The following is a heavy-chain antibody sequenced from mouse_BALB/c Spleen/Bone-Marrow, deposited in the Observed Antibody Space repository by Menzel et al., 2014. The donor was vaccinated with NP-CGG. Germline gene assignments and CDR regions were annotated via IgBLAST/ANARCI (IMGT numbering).Heavy chain of an antibody. J-gene: IGHJ4*01. Sequence: EVKLMESGGGLVKPGGSLKLSCAASGFIFSYYVMSWVRQSPEKRLEWVAEISSGGSYTYYPDTVTGRLTISRDNAKNTLYLEMSSLRSEDTAMYYCTRDRGDYWGQGTSVTVSS. CDR1: GFIFSYYV. CDR2: ISSGGSYT. V-gene: IGHV5-9-4*01. CDR3: TRDRGDY. D-gene: IGHD3-1*01.